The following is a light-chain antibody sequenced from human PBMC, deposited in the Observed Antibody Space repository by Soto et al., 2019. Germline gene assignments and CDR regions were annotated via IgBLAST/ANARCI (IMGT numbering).Light chain of an antibody. Sequence: EIVMTQSPAALSVSPGQGASLSCRASQSVGSNLAWYQHKPGQAPRLLFYGASTRATGIPARFSGRGSGTEFTLTISGLQSEDFAIYYCQQYNNWPETFGQGTKVEIK. V-gene: IGKV3-15*01. CDR3: QQYNNWPET. CDR2: GAS. J-gene: IGKJ1*01. CDR1: QSVGSN.